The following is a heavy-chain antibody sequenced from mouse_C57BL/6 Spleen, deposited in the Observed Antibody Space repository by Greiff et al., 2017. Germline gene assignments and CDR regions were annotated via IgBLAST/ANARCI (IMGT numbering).Heavy chain of an antibody. CDR2: INPSNGGT. J-gene: IGHJ1*03. Sequence: QVHVKQSGTELVKPGASVKLSCKASGYTVTSYWMHWVKQRPGQGLEWIGNINPSNGGTTYNEKFKSKATLTVDKSSSTAYMQLSSLPSEDSAVYYCARGRGGYWYFDVWGTGTTVTVSS. CDR1: GYTVTSYW. D-gene: IGHD1-1*02. CDR3: ARGRGGYWYFDV. V-gene: IGHV1-53*01.